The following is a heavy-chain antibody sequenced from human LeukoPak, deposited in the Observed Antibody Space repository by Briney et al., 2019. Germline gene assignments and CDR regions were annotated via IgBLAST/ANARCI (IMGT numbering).Heavy chain of an antibody. V-gene: IGHV1-18*01. Sequence: ASVKVSCKASGYTFTSYGISWVRQAPGQGLGWMGWISAYNGNTNYAQKLQGRVTMTTDTSTSTAYMELRSLRSDDTAVYYCARAYYYDSSGHHYFDYWGQGTLVTVSS. CDR3: ARAYYYDSSGHHYFDY. CDR2: ISAYNGNT. J-gene: IGHJ4*02. CDR1: GYTFTSYG. D-gene: IGHD3-22*01.